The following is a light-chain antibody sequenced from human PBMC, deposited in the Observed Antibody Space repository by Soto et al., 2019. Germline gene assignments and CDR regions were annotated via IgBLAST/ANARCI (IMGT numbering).Light chain of an antibody. CDR2: DAS. Sequence: EIVLTQAPATLSLSPGERATLSFRASQSVHPSLDCYQQRPGQAPRLLIYDASKRATGIPARFSGSGSGTDFTLPISSLEPEDFAVYYCHQRSIWLTFGGGTKV. CDR3: HQRSIWLT. J-gene: IGKJ4*01. V-gene: IGKV3-11*01. CDR1: QSVHPS.